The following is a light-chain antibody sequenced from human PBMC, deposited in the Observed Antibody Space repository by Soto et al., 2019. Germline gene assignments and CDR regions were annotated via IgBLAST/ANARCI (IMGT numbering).Light chain of an antibody. CDR2: TSN. V-gene: IGLV1-44*01. CDR1: SSNIGSNT. CDR3: AAWDDSLNGVV. Sequence: QAVVTQPPSASGTPGQRVTISCSGSSSNIGSNTVNWYKQFPGTAPKLLIHTSNQRPSGVSDRFSGSKSGTSASLAISGLQSGDEADYYCAAWDDSLNGVVFGGGTKLTVL. J-gene: IGLJ2*01.